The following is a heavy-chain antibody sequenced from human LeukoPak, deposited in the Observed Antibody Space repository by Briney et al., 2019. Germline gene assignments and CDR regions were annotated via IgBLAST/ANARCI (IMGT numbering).Heavy chain of an antibody. CDR3: ARNYDFWSGSHPFDY. D-gene: IGHD3-3*01. CDR1: GFTFSSYE. CDR2: ISSSGSTI. Sequence: GGSLILSCAASGFTFSSYEMNWVRQAPGKGLEWVSYISSSGSTIYYADSVKGRFTISRDNAKNSLYLQMNSLRAEDTAVYYCARNYDFWSGSHPFDYWGQGTLVTVSS. V-gene: IGHV3-48*03. J-gene: IGHJ4*02.